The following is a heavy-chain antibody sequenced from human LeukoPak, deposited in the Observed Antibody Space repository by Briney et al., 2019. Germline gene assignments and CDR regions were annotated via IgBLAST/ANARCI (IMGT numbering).Heavy chain of an antibody. CDR1: GYTFTSYG. J-gene: IGHJ4*02. CDR3: ARDLTIAARTRSGY. D-gene: IGHD6-6*01. Sequence: ASVKVSCKASGYTFTSYGISWVRQAPGQGLEWMGWMNPNSGNTGYAQKFQGRVTMTRNTSISTAYMELSSLRSEDTAVYYCARDLTIAARTRSGYWGQGTLVTVSS. CDR2: MNPNSGNT. V-gene: IGHV1-8*02.